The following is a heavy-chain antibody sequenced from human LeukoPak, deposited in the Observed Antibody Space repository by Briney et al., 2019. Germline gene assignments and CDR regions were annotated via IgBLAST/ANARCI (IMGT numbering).Heavy chain of an antibody. CDR1: GYTFTSYG. V-gene: IGHV1-18*01. Sequence: ASVKVSCKASGYTFTSYGISWVRQAPGQGLEWMGWISAYNGNTNYAQKLQGRVTMTTDTSTSTAYMELRSLRSDDTAVYYCARVIRRIAAAGYFDYWGQGTLVTVSP. CDR2: ISAYNGNT. CDR3: ARVIRRIAAAGYFDY. J-gene: IGHJ4*02. D-gene: IGHD6-13*01.